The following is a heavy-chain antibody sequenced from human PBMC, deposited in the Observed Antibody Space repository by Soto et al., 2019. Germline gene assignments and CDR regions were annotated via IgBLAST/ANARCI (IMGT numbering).Heavy chain of an antibody. CDR1: GFTFSSYW. J-gene: IGHJ6*03. CDR3: ARGPVVPAAMPLRYYYYMDV. Sequence: GGSLRLSCAASGFTFSSYWMHWVRQAPGKGLVWVSRINSDGSSTSYADSVKDRFTISRDNAKNTLYLQMNSLRAEDTAVYYCARGPVVPAAMPLRYYYYMDVWGKGTTVTVSS. CDR2: INSDGSST. D-gene: IGHD2-2*01. V-gene: IGHV3-74*01.